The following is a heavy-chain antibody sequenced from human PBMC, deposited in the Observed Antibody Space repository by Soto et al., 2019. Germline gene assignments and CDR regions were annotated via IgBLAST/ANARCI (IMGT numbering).Heavy chain of an antibody. CDR3: ARDDYGQTGGDY. CDR1: GCTFGNYE. CDR2: ITIGSSAT. J-gene: IGHJ4*02. Sequence: EVKLVESGGNLVQPGGSLRLSCAGSGCTFGNYEFRWVRHTPGKGLEWLSYITIGSSATFYADSVKGRFTISRDDAKSSLYLQMTNLRVEDTGLYYCARDDYGQTGGDYWGQGTLVTVSS. V-gene: IGHV3-48*03. D-gene: IGHD3-10*01.